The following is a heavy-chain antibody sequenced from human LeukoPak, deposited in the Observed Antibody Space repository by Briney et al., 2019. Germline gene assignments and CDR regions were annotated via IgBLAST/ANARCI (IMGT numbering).Heavy chain of an antibody. CDR2: IYPGDSDT. D-gene: IGHD3-9*01. V-gene: IGHV5-51*01. J-gene: IGHJ4*02. CDR1: GYSFTSYW. Sequence: GESLKISCKGSGYSFTSYWIGWVRQMPGKGLEWMGIIYPGDSDTRYSPSFQGQVTISADKSISTAYLQWSSLKASDTATYYCARHGSAYYDILTGFDYWGQGTLVTVSS. CDR3: ARHGSAYYDILTGFDY.